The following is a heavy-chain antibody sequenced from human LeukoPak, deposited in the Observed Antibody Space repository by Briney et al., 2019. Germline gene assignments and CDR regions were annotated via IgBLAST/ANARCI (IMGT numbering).Heavy chain of an antibody. CDR1: GYTLTELS. CDR2: FDPEDGET. V-gene: IGHV1-24*01. D-gene: IGHD4-23*01. CDR3: ATRILSGGGATVVTRHFDY. Sequence: ASVRVSCKVSGYTLTELSMHWVRQAPGKGLEWMGGFDPEDGETIYAQKFQGRVTMTEDTSTDTAYMELSSLRSEDTAVYYCATRILSGGGATVVTRHFDYWGQETLVTVSS. J-gene: IGHJ4*02.